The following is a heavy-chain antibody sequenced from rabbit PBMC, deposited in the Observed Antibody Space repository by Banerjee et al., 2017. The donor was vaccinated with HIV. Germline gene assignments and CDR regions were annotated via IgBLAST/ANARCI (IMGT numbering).Heavy chain of an antibody. J-gene: IGHJ4*01. Sequence: AESGGDLVKPEGSLTLTCTASGFSFSGSFWICWVRQAPGKGLEWIACIYVGSSGSTHYANWAKGRFTISKTSSTTVTLRMTSLTAADTATYFCARGAGSSGYSYYSNLWVQGTLVTVS. D-gene: IGHD1-1*01. V-gene: IGHV1S45*01. CDR3: ARGAGSSGYSYYSNL. CDR2: IYVGSSGST. CDR1: GFSFSGSFW.